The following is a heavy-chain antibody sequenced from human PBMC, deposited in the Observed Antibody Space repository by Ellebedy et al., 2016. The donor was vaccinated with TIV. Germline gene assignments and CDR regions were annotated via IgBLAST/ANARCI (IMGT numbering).Heavy chain of an antibody. D-gene: IGHD3-10*01. Sequence: MPSETLSLTCAVYGGSFSGYYWSRIRQATGKGLEWIGEINHSGSTNYNPSLKSRVTISVDTSKNQFSLNLSSVTAADTAVYYCARGYYGSVRYFDLWGRGTLVTVSS. CDR2: INHSGST. V-gene: IGHV4-34*01. CDR3: ARGYYGSVRYFDL. J-gene: IGHJ2*01. CDR1: GGSFSGYY.